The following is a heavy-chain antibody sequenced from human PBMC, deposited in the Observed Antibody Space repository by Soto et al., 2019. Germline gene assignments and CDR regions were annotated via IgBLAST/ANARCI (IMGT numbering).Heavy chain of an antibody. CDR2: IYHSGST. CDR1: GGSISSGGYS. D-gene: IGHD5-12*01. CDR3: ARALGADYEYGLFDY. V-gene: IGHV4-30-2*01. J-gene: IGHJ4*02. Sequence: SETLSLTCAVSGGSISSGGYSWSWIRQPPGKGLEWIGYIYHSGSTYYNPSLKSRVAISVDRSKNQFSLKLSSVTAADTAVYYCARALGADYEYGLFDYWGQGTLVTVSS.